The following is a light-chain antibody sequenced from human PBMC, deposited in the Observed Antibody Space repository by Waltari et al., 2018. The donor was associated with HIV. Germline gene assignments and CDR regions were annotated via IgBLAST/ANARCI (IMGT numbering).Light chain of an antibody. J-gene: IGKJ1*01. Sequence: EFVLTQSPGTLSLSPGERATLSCRASQRVPNNYLAWYQKKVGQAPRLLIYGASTRATDIPSRFTGSGSGADFTLTITRLEPEDFAVYYCQRYGTSPQWTFGQGTKVEIK. CDR2: GAS. CDR1: QRVPNNY. V-gene: IGKV3-20*01. CDR3: QRYGTSPQWT.